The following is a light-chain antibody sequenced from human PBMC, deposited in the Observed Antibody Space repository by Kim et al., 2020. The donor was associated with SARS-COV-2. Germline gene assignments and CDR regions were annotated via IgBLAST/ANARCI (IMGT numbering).Light chain of an antibody. CDR1: RSNIASNT. J-gene: IGLJ1*01. CDR3: AAWDDSLNGFYV. V-gene: IGLV1-44*01. CDR2: SNN. Sequence: QRVTITCSVDRSNIASNTVNWYQQLPGTAPKLLIYSNNQRPSGVPDRFSGSKSGTSASLAISGLQSEDEADYYCAAWDDSLNGFYVFGTGTKVTVL.